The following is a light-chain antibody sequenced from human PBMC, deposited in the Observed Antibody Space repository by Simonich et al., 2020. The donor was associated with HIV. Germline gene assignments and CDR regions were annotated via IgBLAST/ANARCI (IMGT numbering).Light chain of an antibody. CDR1: QDISSA. Sequence: IQMTQSPSSLSASVGDRVTITCQASQDISSALAWYQQKQGKAHKLLIDDASMLESGVPSRFSGSGSGTDFTLTISSLQPEDFATYYCQQFNSYSLTFGQGTKVEMK. V-gene: IGKV1-13*02. CDR2: DAS. CDR3: QQFNSYSLT. J-gene: IGKJ1*01.